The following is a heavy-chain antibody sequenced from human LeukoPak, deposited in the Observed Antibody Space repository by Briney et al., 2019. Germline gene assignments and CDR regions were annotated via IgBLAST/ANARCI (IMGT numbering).Heavy chain of an antibody. CDR1: GFTFSSYA. CDR2: ISSSSTYI. J-gene: IGHJ6*03. V-gene: IGHV3-21*06. Sequence: GGSLRLSCAASGFTFSSYAMTWVRQAPGKGLEWVSSISSSSTYIYYADSVKGRFTISRDNAKSSLYLQMNSLRAEDTAVYYCARDHRYGPFSDYYYYMDVWGKGTTVTVSS. CDR3: ARDHRYGPFSDYYYYMDV. D-gene: IGHD5-18*01.